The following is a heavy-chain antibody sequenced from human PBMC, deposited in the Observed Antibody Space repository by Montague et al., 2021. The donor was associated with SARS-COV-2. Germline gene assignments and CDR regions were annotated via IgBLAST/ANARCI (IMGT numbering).Heavy chain of an antibody. CDR3: AREGGTKSSHWWGAFDS. Sequence: SETLSLTCTVSGDSMSGYYWSWVRQAPRTGLEWIGYIFYSGSTSYNPSLNSRVTISIDTSKKQFSLKLTSVTAADTAVYFCAREGGTKSSHWWGAFDSWGHGTLVTVSS. V-gene: IGHV4-59*01. CDR2: IFYSGST. CDR1: GDSMSGYY. J-gene: IGHJ5*01. D-gene: IGHD2-15*01.